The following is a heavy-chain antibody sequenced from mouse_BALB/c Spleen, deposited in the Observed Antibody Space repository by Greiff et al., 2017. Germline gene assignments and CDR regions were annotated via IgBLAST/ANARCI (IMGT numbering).Heavy chain of an antibody. Sequence: VQLQQSGAELARPGASVKMSCKASGYTFTSYTMHWVKQRPGQGLEWIGYINPSSGYTNYNQKFKDKATLTADKSSSTAYMQLSSLTSEDSAVYYCARSKGFDYAMDYWGQGTSVTVSS. CDR3: ARSKGFDYAMDY. V-gene: IGHV1-4*01. CDR2: INPSSGYT. J-gene: IGHJ4*01. CDR1: GYTFTSYT.